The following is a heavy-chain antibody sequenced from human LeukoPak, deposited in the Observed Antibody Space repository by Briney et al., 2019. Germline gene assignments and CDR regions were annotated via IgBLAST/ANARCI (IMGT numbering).Heavy chain of an antibody. Sequence: PGGSLRLSCAASGFTFNTYWLTWVRQAPGKGLEWVANMNQDGGEKYYVDSVKGRFTISRDNAKNSVYLQMNSLRAEDTAVYYCARCQRTMIVVDDAFDIWGQGTMVTVSS. CDR3: ARCQRTMIVVDDAFDI. CDR1: GFTFNTYW. V-gene: IGHV3-7*01. D-gene: IGHD3-22*01. J-gene: IGHJ3*02. CDR2: MNQDGGEK.